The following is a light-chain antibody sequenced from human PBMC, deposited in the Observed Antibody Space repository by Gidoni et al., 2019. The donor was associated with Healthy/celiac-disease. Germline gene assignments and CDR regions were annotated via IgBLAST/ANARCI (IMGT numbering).Light chain of an antibody. CDR1: KLGDKY. Sequence: SYDLTQPPSVSVSPGQTASITCSGDKLGDKYACWYQPKPGQSPVLVIYQDSKRPSGIPERFSGSNSGNTATLTISGTQAMDEADYYCQAWDSSTGVFGGGTKLTVL. CDR2: QDS. CDR3: QAWDSSTGV. V-gene: IGLV3-1*01. J-gene: IGLJ2*01.